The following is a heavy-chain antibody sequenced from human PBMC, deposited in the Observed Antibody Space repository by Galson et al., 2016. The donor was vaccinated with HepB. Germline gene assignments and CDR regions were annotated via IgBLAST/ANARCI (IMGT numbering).Heavy chain of an antibody. D-gene: IGHD2-8*01. CDR3: SRACTNGVCRDY. CDR1: GFTVRNNY. J-gene: IGHJ4*02. V-gene: IGHV3-53*01. Sequence: SLRLSCAASGFTVRNNYMSWVRQAPGKGLEWVALIYSGGGTYYADSVKGRFTVSRDISKNTLYLQMHSLRAEDTAVYYCSRACTNGVCRDYWGQGTLVTVSS. CDR2: IYSGGGT.